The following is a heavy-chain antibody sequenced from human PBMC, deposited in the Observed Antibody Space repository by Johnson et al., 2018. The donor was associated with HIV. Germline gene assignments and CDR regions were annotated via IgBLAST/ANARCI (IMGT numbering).Heavy chain of an antibody. D-gene: IGHD1-26*01. CDR1: HFTFGAYA. CDR2: ASYDGDNK. CDR3: ARGAAVSGTVVDPFDI. Sequence: QVQLVESGGGVVQPGKSLRLSCAASHFTFGAYAIHWVRLAPGKGLEWVAVASYDGDNKYYADSVNGRFTISKDNSKDTLYMEMNNLRLEDTAVYYCARGAAVSGTVVDPFDIWGRGTMVTVSS. J-gene: IGHJ3*02. V-gene: IGHV3-30-3*01.